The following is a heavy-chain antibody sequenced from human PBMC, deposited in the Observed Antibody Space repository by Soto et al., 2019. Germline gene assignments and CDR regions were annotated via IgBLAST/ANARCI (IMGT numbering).Heavy chain of an antibody. CDR2: ISAAGDP. CDR3: ARTDRDCYGLDV. V-gene: IGHV3-13*05. Sequence: EVQLVESGGGLVQPGGSLRLSCEASGFTFRNYDMHWVRQGTGKGLEWVSGISAAGDPDYADSVEGRFTISRENAQNSFFPQMNSLRVGDTAVYYCARTDRDCYGLDVWGQGTTVIVSS. CDR1: GFTFRNYD. J-gene: IGHJ6*02.